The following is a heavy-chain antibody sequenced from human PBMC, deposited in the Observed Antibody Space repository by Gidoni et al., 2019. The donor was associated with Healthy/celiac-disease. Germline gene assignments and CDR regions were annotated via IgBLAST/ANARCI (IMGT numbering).Heavy chain of an antibody. D-gene: IGHD3-3*01. CDR1: GGSFSGYY. CDR3: ARGRVYDFWSGYYTGPFLFDY. CDR2: INHSGST. Sequence: QVQLQQWGAGLLKPSETLSLTCAVYGGSFSGYYWSWIRQPPGKGLEWIGEINHSGSTNYNPSLKSRVTISVDTSKNQFSLKLSSVTAADTAVYYCARGRVYDFWSGYYTGPFLFDYWGQGTLVTVSS. J-gene: IGHJ4*02. V-gene: IGHV4-34*01.